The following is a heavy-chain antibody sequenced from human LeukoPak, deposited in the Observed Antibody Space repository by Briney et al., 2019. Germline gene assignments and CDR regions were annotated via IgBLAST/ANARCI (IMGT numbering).Heavy chain of an antibody. CDR3: ARGAVAGKMSWFDP. Sequence: PSETLSLTCAVSGGSISSNNWWGWIRQPQGKGLEWIGHIYYDGSTNYNPSLKSRVTISVDTSKNQFSLNLSSVTAADTAVYYCARGAVAGKMSWFDPWGQGTLVTVSS. CDR1: GGSISSNNW. J-gene: IGHJ5*02. CDR2: IYYDGST. D-gene: IGHD6-19*01. V-gene: IGHV4-4*02.